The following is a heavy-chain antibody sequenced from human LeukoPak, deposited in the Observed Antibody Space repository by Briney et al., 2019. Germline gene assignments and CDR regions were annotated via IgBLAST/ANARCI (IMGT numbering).Heavy chain of an antibody. CDR2: IVVGSGDT. CDR1: GFTSTTST. CDR3: AADQPRYPDAFDI. J-gene: IGHJ3*02. D-gene: IGHD1-1*01. V-gene: IGHV1-58*02. Sequence: GASVKVSCKASGFTSTTSTMQWVRQARGQRLEWIGWIVVGSGDTNYAEKLQERVTITRDMSTSTVYMELSSLRSDDTAVYYCAADQPRYPDAFDIWGQGTMVTVSS.